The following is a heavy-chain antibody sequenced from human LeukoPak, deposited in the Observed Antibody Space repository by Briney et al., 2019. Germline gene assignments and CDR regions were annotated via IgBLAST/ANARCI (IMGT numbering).Heavy chain of an antibody. CDR1: GFTFSSYS. CDR2: ISSNSSTI. Sequence: GGSLRLSCAASGFTFSSYSMNWVRQAPGKGLEWVSYISSNSSTIYYADSVKGRFTISRDNAKNSLYLQMNSLRDEDTAVYYCASIAVADPAGAFDIWGQGTMVTVSS. D-gene: IGHD6-19*01. CDR3: ASIAVADPAGAFDI. V-gene: IGHV3-48*02. J-gene: IGHJ3*02.